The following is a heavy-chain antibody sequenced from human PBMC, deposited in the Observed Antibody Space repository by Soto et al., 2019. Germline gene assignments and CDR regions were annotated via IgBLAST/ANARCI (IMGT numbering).Heavy chain of an antibody. D-gene: IGHD1-20*01. CDR1: GYTFSTSR. V-gene: IGHV1-18*01. Sequence: ALVKVSCKTAGYTFSTSRIGWGRQAPGQGLEWVGWIRPDNGNTKSAQRLQGRVTLTTDASASTAYMELRSLTSDDTAMYYCARDTESNRYNDWGQGTLVTVSS. J-gene: IGHJ1*01. CDR2: IRPDNGNT. CDR3: ARDTESNRYND.